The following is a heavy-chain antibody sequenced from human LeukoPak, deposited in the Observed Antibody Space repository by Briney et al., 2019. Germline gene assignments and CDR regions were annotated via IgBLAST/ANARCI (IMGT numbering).Heavy chain of an antibody. J-gene: IGHJ4*02. V-gene: IGHV5-51*01. CDR2: IYPGDSDT. CDR1: GYSFTSYW. D-gene: IGHD5-24*01. CDR3: ARHEYGADGYQNFDY. Sequence: GESLKISCKGSGYSFTSYWIGWVRQMPGKGLEWMGIIYPGDSDTRYSPSFQGQVTISADKSISTAYLQWSSLKASDTAMYYCARHEYGADGYQNFDYWGQGTLVTVSS.